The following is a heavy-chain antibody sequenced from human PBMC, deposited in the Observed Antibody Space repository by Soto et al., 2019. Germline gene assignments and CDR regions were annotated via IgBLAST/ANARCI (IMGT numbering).Heavy chain of an antibody. J-gene: IGHJ4*02. Sequence: PSETLSLTCTVSGGSISSSSFYWGWIRQPPGKGLEWIGSIYYSGSTYYKPSLKSRVTISVDTSKNQFSLKLSSVTAADTAVYYCASIAVADFDYWGQGTLVTVSS. CDR3: ASIAVADFDY. V-gene: IGHV4-39*01. CDR2: IYYSGST. D-gene: IGHD6-19*01. CDR1: GGSISSSSFY.